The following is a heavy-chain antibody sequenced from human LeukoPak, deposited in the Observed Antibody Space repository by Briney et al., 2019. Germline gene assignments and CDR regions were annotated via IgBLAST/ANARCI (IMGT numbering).Heavy chain of an antibody. J-gene: IGHJ5*02. Sequence: SSETLSLTCAVSGYSISSGYYWGWIRQPPGKGLEWIGSIYHSGSTYYNPSFKSRVTISVDTSKNQFSLKLSSVTAADTAVYYCASVRTSFLGFDPWGQGTLVTVSS. CDR3: ASVRTSFLGFDP. V-gene: IGHV4-38-2*01. D-gene: IGHD2-2*01. CDR1: GYSISSGYY. CDR2: IYHSGST.